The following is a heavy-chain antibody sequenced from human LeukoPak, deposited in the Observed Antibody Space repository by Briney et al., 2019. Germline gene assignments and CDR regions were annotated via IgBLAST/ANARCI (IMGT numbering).Heavy chain of an antibody. D-gene: IGHD2-8*02. CDR2: IYHSGST. CDR1: GGSISSGGYS. V-gene: IGHV4-30-2*01. J-gene: IGHJ3*01. Sequence: SQTLSLTCAVSGGSISSGGYSWSWIRQPPGKGLEWIGYIYHSGSTYYNPSLKSRVTISVDASKNQFSLQLNSVAAADTAVYYCASAGARYSDTGGLYAFDFWGRGTMVTVSS. CDR3: ASAGARYSDTGGLYAFDF.